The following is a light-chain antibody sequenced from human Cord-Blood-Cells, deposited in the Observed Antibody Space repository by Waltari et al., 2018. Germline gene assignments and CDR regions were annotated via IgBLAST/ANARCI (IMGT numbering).Light chain of an antibody. Sequence: QSALPQPASVSGSPGQSITIPCPGTSSDVGGYNYVPWYQQHPGKAPKLMIYDVSKRPSGVSNRFSGSKSGNTASLTISGLQAEDEADYYCSSYTSSSTLVFGGGTKLTVL. CDR3: SSYTSSSTLV. CDR2: DVS. V-gene: IGLV2-14*01. CDR1: SSDVGGYNY. J-gene: IGLJ2*01.